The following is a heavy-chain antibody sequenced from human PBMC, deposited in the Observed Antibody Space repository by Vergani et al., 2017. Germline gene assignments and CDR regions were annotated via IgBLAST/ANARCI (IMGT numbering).Heavy chain of an antibody. J-gene: IGHJ6*02. Sequence: QVQLQQWGAGLLKPSETLSLTCAVYGGSFSGYYWSWIRQPPGKGLEWIGEINHSGSTNHNPSLKSRVTISVDTSKNQFSLKLSSVTAADTAVYYCARVTRISMVLGASDDSGMDVWGRGTTVTVSS. D-gene: IGHD3-10*01. CDR3: ARVTRISMVLGASDDSGMDV. CDR2: INHSGST. V-gene: IGHV4-34*01. CDR1: GGSFSGYY.